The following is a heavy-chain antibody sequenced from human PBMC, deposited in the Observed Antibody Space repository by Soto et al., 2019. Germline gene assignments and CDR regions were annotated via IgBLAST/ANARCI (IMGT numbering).Heavy chain of an antibody. CDR1: GGSISSGDYY. J-gene: IGHJ5*02. CDR3: ARDSAGYCSSTSCYARDFYNWFDP. D-gene: IGHD2-2*01. V-gene: IGHV4-30-4*01. CDR2: IYYSGST. Sequence: SETLSLTCTVSGGSISSGDYYWSWIRQPPGKGLEWIGYIYYSGSTYYNPSLKSRVTISVDTSKNQFSLKLSSVTAADTAVYYCARDSAGYCSSTSCYARDFYNWFDPWGQGTLVTVSS.